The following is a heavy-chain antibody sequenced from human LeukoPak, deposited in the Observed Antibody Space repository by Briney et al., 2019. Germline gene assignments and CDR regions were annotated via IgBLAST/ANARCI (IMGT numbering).Heavy chain of an antibody. D-gene: IGHD6-13*01. Sequence: ASVKVSCKASGYIFDIYALIWVRQAPGQRLEWMGWINAGNGNTKYSQEFQGRVTITRDTSASTAYMELSSLRSEDMAVYYCARDVRYSSSWYAFDIWGQGTMVTVSS. CDR1: GYIFDIYA. CDR3: ARDVRYSSSWYAFDI. V-gene: IGHV1-3*03. J-gene: IGHJ3*02. CDR2: INAGNGNT.